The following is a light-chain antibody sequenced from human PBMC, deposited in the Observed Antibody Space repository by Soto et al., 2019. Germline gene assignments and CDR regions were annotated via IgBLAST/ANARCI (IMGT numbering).Light chain of an antibody. Sequence: ESVFTHSLSTLSLYPGERATLACRTSKSIGNYLAWYQQKPGQAPRVLIYGASNRATGIPDRFSGSGSGTEFSLTISSLQSEDFAAYYCQQYNNWPHTFGGGTKVDIK. CDR3: QQYNNWPHT. CDR1: KSIGNY. CDR2: GAS. V-gene: IGKV3-15*01. J-gene: IGKJ4*01.